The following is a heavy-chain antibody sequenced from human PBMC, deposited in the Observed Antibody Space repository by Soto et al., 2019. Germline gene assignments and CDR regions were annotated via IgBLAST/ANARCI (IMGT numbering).Heavy chain of an antibody. Sequence: QVQLVQSGAEVKKPGASVKVSCRASGYIFSGYAIHWVRQAPGQRPEWMGWINAGIGNTKYSQKFQGRVTITRDTSASTAYMELSSLRSEDTAVYYCAREKRGIQGEINWFDPWGQGTLVTVSS. CDR2: INAGIGNT. V-gene: IGHV1-3*01. J-gene: IGHJ5*02. D-gene: IGHD1-20*01. CDR3: AREKRGIQGEINWFDP. CDR1: GYIFSGYA.